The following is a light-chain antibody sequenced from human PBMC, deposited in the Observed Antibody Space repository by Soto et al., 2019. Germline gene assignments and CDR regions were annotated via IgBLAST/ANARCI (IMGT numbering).Light chain of an antibody. CDR1: QSINSKS. V-gene: IGKV3-20*01. Sequence: IVLTQSPGTLSWSPGEGATVSFRVSQSINSKSLVWYQRKFGQAPRLLIYNTSSRATGIPDRFSGSGSGTEFTLSISRLEPEDFAVHYGQHYGGSFIFGPGTKVDIX. CDR2: NTS. CDR3: QHYGGSFI. J-gene: IGKJ1*01.